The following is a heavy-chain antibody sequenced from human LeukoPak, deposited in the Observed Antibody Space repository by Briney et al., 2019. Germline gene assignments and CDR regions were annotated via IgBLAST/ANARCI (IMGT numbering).Heavy chain of an antibody. Sequence: PSETLSLTCTVSGGSISSYYWSWIRQPPGKGLEWIGYIYYSGSTNYNPSLKSRVTISVDTSKNQFSLKLSSVTAADTAVYYCARGPGDIDLWGRGTLVTVSS. CDR2: IYYSGST. J-gene: IGHJ2*01. CDR3: ARGPGDIDL. CDR1: GGSISSYY. V-gene: IGHV4-59*01. D-gene: IGHD4-17*01.